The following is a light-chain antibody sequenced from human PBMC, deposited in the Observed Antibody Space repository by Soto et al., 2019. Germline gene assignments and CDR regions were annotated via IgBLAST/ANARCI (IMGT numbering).Light chain of an antibody. CDR3: SSYTISNTLV. V-gene: IGLV2-14*01. Sequence: QSVLTQPRSVSGSPRQSVTTSCTGTSSDVGGYNYVSWYQQYPGKAPKLMIYDVSNRPSGVSNRFSGSKSGNTASLTISGLQAEDEADYYCSSYTISNTLVFGSGTKVTVL. CDR2: DVS. CDR1: SSDVGGYNY. J-gene: IGLJ1*01.